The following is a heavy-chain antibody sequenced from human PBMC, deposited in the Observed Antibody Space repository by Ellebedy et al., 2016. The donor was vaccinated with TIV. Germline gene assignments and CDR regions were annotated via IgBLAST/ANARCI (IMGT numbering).Heavy chain of an antibody. Sequence: ASVKVSCKASGYPFTKYYFHWIRQAPGQGLEWMGVLDARVGSTTYAETLQGRITMTRDTSTRTVYMELSSLISDDTAVYYCARVPSAGAEFWGQGTLVTVSS. J-gene: IGHJ4*02. CDR3: ARVPSAGAEF. D-gene: IGHD3-10*01. V-gene: IGHV1-46*01. CDR1: GYPFTKYY. CDR2: LDARVGST.